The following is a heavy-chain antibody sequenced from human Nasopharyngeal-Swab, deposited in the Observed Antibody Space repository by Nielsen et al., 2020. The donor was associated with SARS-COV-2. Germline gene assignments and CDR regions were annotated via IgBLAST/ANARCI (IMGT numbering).Heavy chain of an antibody. Sequence: LSLTCAVSGGSFSGYYWSWIRQAPGKGLEWASYISSSSSYTNYADSVKGRFTISRDNAKNSLYLQMNSLGAEDTAVYYCARDSAAAGTVFDYWGQGTLVTVSS. V-gene: IGHV3-11*06. CDR1: GGSFSGYY. J-gene: IGHJ4*02. D-gene: IGHD6-13*01. CDR2: ISSSSSYT. CDR3: ARDSAAAGTVFDY.